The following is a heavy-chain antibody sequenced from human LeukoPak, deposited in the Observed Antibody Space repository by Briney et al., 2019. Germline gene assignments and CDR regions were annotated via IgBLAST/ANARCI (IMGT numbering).Heavy chain of an antibody. CDR3: AREGETYYSYGYQPQYYYYYMDV. Sequence: SVKVSCKASGGTFSSYAISWVRQAPGQGLEWMGGIIPIFGTANYAQKFQGRVTITADESTSTAYMELSSLRSEDTAVYYCAREGETYYSYGYQPQYYYYYMDVWGKGTAVTVSS. D-gene: IGHD5-18*01. J-gene: IGHJ6*03. CDR2: IIPIFGTA. CDR1: GGTFSSYA. V-gene: IGHV1-69*01.